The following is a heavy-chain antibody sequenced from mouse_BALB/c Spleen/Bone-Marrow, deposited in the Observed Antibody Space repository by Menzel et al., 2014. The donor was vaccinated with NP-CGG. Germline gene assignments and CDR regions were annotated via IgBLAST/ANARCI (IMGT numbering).Heavy chain of an antibody. V-gene: IGHV1-54*03. CDR3: AREGYYGLDY. J-gene: IGHJ2*01. CDR1: GYAFTNYL. CDR2: INPGSGGT. Sequence: QVQLQQPGAKLVRPGTSVKVSYKASGYAFTNYLIEWFKQRPGQGLEWIGVINPGSGGTNFNEKFRGKATLTADKSSSTAYMQFNSLTSDDSAVYFCAREGYYGLDYWGQGTTLTVSS. D-gene: IGHD2-1*01.